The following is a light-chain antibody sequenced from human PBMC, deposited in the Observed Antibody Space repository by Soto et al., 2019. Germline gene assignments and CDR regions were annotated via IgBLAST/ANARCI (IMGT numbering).Light chain of an antibody. CDR3: QQRSNWPPVAT. CDR2: DAS. CDR1: QSVSSY. Sequence: EIVLTQSPATLSLSPGERATLSCRASQSVSSYLAWYQQKPGQAPRLLIYDASNRATGIPARFSGSGSGTDFTLTISSLGPEDFAVYYCQQRSNWPPVATFGPGTKVDIK. V-gene: IGKV3-11*01. J-gene: IGKJ3*01.